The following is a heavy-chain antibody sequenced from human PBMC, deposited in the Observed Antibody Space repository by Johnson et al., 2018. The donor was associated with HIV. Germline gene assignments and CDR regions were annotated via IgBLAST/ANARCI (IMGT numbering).Heavy chain of an antibody. CDR2: IWYDGSNK. CDR3: AKDTVWSSGYYGGAFEI. D-gene: IGHD3-22*01. Sequence: QVQLVESGGGVVQPGTSLRLSCAASGFTFSSYGMHWVRQAPVKGLEWVAVIWYDGSNKYYADSVKGRFTISGDNSKNTLSLQMNSLRAEDTAVYYCAKDTVWSSGYYGGAFEIWGQGTMVTVSS. J-gene: IGHJ3*02. CDR1: GFTFSSYG. V-gene: IGHV3-33*06.